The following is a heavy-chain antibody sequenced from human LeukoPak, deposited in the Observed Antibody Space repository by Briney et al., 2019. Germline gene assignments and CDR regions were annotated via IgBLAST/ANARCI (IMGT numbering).Heavy chain of an antibody. Sequence: GSLRLSCAASGFTFRNAWMSWVRQAPGKGLEWVGRIKSKTDGGTTDYVAPVKGRFTISRDDSKNTLYVQMNSLKTEDTAVYYCTTGLWFGEFGLDVWGQGTTVIVSS. CDR1: GFTFRNAW. J-gene: IGHJ6*02. CDR2: IKSKTDGGTT. V-gene: IGHV3-15*01. D-gene: IGHD3-10*01. CDR3: TTGLWFGEFGLDV.